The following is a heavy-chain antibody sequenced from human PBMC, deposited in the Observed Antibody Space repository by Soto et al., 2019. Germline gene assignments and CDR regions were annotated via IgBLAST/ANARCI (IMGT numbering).Heavy chain of an antibody. J-gene: IGHJ6*02. CDR1: GFTDYY. Sequence: ASVKVSCKASGFTDYYIHWVRQAPGQGLEWMGWVNPSSGGTNYAQKFQGRVAMTRDTFISTAYMELSRLQSDDTAVYYCAREGSADYGSYGVDVWGQGTTVTVSS. D-gene: IGHD4-17*01. CDR3: AREGSADYGSYGVDV. CDR2: VNPSSGGT. V-gene: IGHV1-2*02.